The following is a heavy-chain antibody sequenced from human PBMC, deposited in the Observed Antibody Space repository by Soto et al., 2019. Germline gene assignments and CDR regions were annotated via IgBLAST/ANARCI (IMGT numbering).Heavy chain of an antibody. V-gene: IGHV3-30*18. CDR2: ISYDGSNK. CDR3: AKDLGGSYYDYFDY. Sequence: QVQLVKSGGGVVQPGRSLRLSCAASGFTFSSYGMHWVRQAPGKGLEWVAVISYDGSNKYYADSVKGRFTISRDNSKNTLYLRMNSLRAEDTAVYYCAKDLGGSYYDYFDYWGQGTLVTVSS. D-gene: IGHD1-26*01. CDR1: GFTFSSYG. J-gene: IGHJ4*02.